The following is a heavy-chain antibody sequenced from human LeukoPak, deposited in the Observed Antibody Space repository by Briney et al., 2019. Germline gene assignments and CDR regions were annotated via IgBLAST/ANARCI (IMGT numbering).Heavy chain of an antibody. CDR2: INPNSGDT. Sequence: ASVKVSCKTSGYTFTGYYIHWVRQAPGQGLEWMGRINPNSGDTNYALKFQDRVTVTRDTSLTTAYMELSRLISDDTAVYYCAKDSLAARDLVSLYFDYWGQGTLVTVSS. V-gene: IGHV1-2*06. D-gene: IGHD6-6*01. CDR1: GYTFTGYY. CDR3: AKDSLAARDLVSLYFDY. J-gene: IGHJ4*02.